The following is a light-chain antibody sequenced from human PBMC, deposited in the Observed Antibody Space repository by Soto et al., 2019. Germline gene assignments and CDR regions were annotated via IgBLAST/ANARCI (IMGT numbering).Light chain of an antibody. Sequence: QSALTQPPSVSGSPGQSVTISCTGTSSDVGSYNRVSWYQQPPGTAPKLMIYEVTNRPSGVPDRFSGSKSGNTASLTISGLQAEDEADYYCCSYVSDNTPVFGGGTKVTVL. CDR3: CSYVSDNTPV. J-gene: IGLJ2*01. V-gene: IGLV2-18*02. CDR1: SSDVGSYNR. CDR2: EVT.